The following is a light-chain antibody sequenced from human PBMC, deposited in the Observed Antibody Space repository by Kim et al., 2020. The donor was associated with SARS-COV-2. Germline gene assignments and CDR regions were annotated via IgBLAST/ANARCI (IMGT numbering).Light chain of an antibody. J-gene: IGLJ2*01. CDR2: RDS. CDR1: NIGSKN. V-gene: IGLV3-9*01. Sequence: LGETARITCGRNNIGSKNVPWYPQKPGQAPVLVIYRDSNRPSGIPERFSGSNSGNTATLTISRAQAGDEADYSCQVWDSSTRGVVFGGGTQLTVL. CDR3: QVWDSSTRGVV.